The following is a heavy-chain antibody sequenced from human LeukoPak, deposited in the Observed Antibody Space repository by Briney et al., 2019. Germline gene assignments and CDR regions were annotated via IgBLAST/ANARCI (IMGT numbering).Heavy chain of an antibody. CDR2: IIPIFGTA. J-gene: IGHJ4*02. D-gene: IGHD5-24*01. Sequence: SVKVSCKASGGTFSSYAISWVRQAPGQGLEWMGGIIPIFGTANYAQKFQGRVTITTDESTSTAYMELSSLRSEDTAVYYCAREPLSRGIFDYWGQGTLVTVSS. V-gene: IGHV1-69*05. CDR3: AREPLSRGIFDY. CDR1: GGTFSSYA.